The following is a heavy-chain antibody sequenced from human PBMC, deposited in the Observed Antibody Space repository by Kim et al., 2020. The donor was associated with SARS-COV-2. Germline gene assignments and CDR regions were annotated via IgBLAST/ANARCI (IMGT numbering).Heavy chain of an antibody. Sequence: SETLSLTCTVSGYSISSGYYWGWIRQPPGKGLEWIGSIYHSGSTYYNPSLKSRVTISVDTSKNQFSLKLSSVTAADTAVYYCARDRSITGRAFDIWGQGTMVTVSS. CDR2: IYHSGST. V-gene: IGHV4-38-2*02. J-gene: IGHJ3*02. CDR1: GYSISSGYY. D-gene: IGHD3-3*01. CDR3: ARDRSITGRAFDI.